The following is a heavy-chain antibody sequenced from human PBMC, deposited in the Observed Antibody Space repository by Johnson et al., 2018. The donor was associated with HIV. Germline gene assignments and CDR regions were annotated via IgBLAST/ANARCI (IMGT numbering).Heavy chain of an antibody. CDR2: ISSSGSTI. CDR1: GFSFSDYY. D-gene: IGHD4-17*01. CDR3: ARDEGPYGDHDAFDI. Sequence: QVQLVESGGGLVQPGRSLRLSCAASGFSFSDYYMSCIRQAPGKGLEWVSYISSSGSTIYYADSVKGRFTISRDNAKNSLYLQMNSLRAEDTALYYCARDEGPYGDHDAFDIWGQGTMVTVSS. J-gene: IGHJ3*02. V-gene: IGHV3-11*01.